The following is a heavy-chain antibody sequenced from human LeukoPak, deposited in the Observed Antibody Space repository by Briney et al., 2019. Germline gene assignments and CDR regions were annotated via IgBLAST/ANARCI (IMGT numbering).Heavy chain of an antibody. Sequence: GGSLRLSCAASGFTFSSYAMSWVRQAPGKGLEWVSAISGSGGSTYYADSVKGRFTISRGNFKNTLYLQMNSLRAEDTAVYYCAKGGEHQYSNYEVNYYYYMDVWGKGTTVTVSS. V-gene: IGHV3-23*01. J-gene: IGHJ6*03. CDR2: ISGSGGST. CDR1: GFTFSSYA. CDR3: AKGGEHQYSNYEVNYYYYMDV. D-gene: IGHD4-11*01.